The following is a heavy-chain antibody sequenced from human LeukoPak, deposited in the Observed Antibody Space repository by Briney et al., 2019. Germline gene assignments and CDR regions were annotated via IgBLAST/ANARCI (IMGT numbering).Heavy chain of an antibody. CDR2: INPSDGST. Sequence: ASLKVSCKASGYTFTNNCIQWVRQAPGQGLEWMGLINPSDGSTAYAHRFQGRVTMTRDTSTSTVYMDLSSLRSEDTAVYYCVRAPRNSSTMLDYWGQGTLVTVSS. CDR1: GYTFTNNC. J-gene: IGHJ4*02. CDR3: VRAPRNSSTMLDY. D-gene: IGHD6-13*01. V-gene: IGHV1-46*01.